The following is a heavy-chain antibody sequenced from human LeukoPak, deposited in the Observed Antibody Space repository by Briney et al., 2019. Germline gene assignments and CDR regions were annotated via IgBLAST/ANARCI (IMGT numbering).Heavy chain of an antibody. D-gene: IGHD1-1*01. CDR1: GFTFSNFW. J-gene: IGHJ4*02. CDR2: IHPEGNEK. Sequence: GRSLRLSCAVSGFTFSNFWMSWVRQAPGRGLEWVANIHPEGNEKYHVESVKGRFTISRDNAKNSLFLQMNGLRVEDTAVYYCARGDDFSGDHWGQGTLVTVSS. V-gene: IGHV3-7*04. CDR3: ARGDDFSGDH.